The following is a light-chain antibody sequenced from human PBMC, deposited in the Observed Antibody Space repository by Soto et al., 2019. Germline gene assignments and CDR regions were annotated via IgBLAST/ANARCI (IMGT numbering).Light chain of an antibody. CDR3: SSYGGSNNLV. Sequence: QSALTQPPSASGSPGQSVTISCTGTSSDVGGYNYVSWYQQHPGKAPKLMISEVNKRPSGVPDRFSGSKSGNTASLTVSGLQAEDEADYYCSSYGGSNNLVFGGGTKLTVL. CDR2: EVN. J-gene: IGLJ2*01. V-gene: IGLV2-8*01. CDR1: SSDVGGYNY.